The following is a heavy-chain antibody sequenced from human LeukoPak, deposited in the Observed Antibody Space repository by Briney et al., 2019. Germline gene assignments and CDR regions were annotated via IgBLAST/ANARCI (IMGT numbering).Heavy chain of an antibody. V-gene: IGHV1-8*01. D-gene: IGHD5-12*01. J-gene: IGHJ3*02. Sequence: ASVKVSCKASGYTFTSYDINWVRQAIGQGREWMGWMNPNSGNTGYAQKFQGRVTMTKNTSISTAYMELSSLRSEDTAVYHCARVIGDVDTVVYDAFDIWGQRKMGTLSS. CDR1: GYTFTSYD. CDR3: ARVIGDVDTVVYDAFDI. CDR2: MNPNSGNT.